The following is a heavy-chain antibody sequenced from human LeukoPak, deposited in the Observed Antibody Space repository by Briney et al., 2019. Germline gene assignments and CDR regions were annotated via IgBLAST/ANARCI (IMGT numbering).Heavy chain of an antibody. Sequence: GGSLRLSCAASGFSFSSYAMYWVRQAPGKGLEFVSGISANGDSAYYANSVKGRLTISRDNSKNMLFLQMGSLRPEDMAVYYCERAKDDYIWGSLEYWGQGTLVTVSS. CDR2: ISANGDSA. D-gene: IGHD3-16*01. CDR3: ERAKDDYIWGSLEY. J-gene: IGHJ4*02. V-gene: IGHV3-64*01. CDR1: GFSFSSYA.